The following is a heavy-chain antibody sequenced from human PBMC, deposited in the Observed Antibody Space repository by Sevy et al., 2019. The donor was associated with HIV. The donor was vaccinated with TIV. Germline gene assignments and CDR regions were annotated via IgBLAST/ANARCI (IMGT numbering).Heavy chain of an antibody. J-gene: IGHJ4*02. CDR2: ISGSGGST. D-gene: IGHD3-3*01. CDR3: AKVASYYDFWSGYLNYGGSYYLDY. CDR1: GFTFSSYA. Sequence: GGSLRLSCAASGFTFSSYAMSWVRQAPGKGLEWVSAISGSGGSTYYADSVKGRFTISRDNSKNTLYLQMNSLRAEDTAVYYCAKVASYYDFWSGYLNYGGSYYLDYWGQGTLVTVSS. V-gene: IGHV3-23*01.